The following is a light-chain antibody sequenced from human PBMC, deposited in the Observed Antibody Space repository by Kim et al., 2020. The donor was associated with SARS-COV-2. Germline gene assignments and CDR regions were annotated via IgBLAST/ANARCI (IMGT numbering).Light chain of an antibody. CDR1: QSVSSN. V-gene: IGKV3-15*01. Sequence: ETVITQSPATLSVSPGESATLSCRASQSVSSNLAWFQQKPGQAPRLLIYGASTRATGVPARFSGSGSGTEFTLTISSLQSEDFAVYYCQQYNNWPRTSGQGTKVDI. CDR2: GAS. CDR3: QQYNNWPRT. J-gene: IGKJ1*01.